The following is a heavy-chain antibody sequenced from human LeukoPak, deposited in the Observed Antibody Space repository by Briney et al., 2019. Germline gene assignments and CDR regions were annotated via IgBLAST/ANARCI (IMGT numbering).Heavy chain of an antibody. J-gene: IGHJ3*02. D-gene: IGHD3-22*01. CDR3: ATEYYYDRHNAFDI. CDR2: FDPEDGET. Sequence: ASVTVSCKVSGYTLTELSMHWVRQAPGKGLAWMGGFDPEDGETIYAQKFQGRVTMTEDTSTDTAYMELSSLRSEDTAVYYCATEYYYDRHNAFDIWGQGTMVTVAS. V-gene: IGHV1-24*01. CDR1: GYTLTELS.